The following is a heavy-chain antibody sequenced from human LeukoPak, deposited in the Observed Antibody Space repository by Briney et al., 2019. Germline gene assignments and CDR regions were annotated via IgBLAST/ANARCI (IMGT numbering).Heavy chain of an antibody. D-gene: IGHD6-6*01. CDR3: ARGSSNVAARNNWFDP. CDR1: GFMFDDYG. V-gene: IGHV3-20*04. CDR2: INWNGGST. Sequence: PGGSLRLSCAASGFMFDDYGMSWVRQAPGKGLEWVSGINWNGGSTGYADSVKGRLTISRDNSKKTLYLQMNSLRAEDTAVYYCARGSSNVAARNNWFDPWGQGTLVTVSS. J-gene: IGHJ5*02.